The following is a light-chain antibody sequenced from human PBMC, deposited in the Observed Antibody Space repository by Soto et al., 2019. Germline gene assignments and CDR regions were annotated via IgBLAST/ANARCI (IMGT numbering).Light chain of an antibody. CDR2: DDN. Sequence: QSVLTQPPPVSAAPGQKVTISCSGSSSNIGGNSVSWYQQLPGTAPKLLIYDDNKRPSGIPDRFPGSKSGTSATLDITGFQTGDEADYYCGSWDSSLSAYVFGTGTKVTVL. CDR1: SSNIGGNS. J-gene: IGLJ1*01. V-gene: IGLV1-51*01. CDR3: GSWDSSLSAYV.